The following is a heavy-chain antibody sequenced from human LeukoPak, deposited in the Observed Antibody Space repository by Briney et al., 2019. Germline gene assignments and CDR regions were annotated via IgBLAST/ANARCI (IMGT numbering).Heavy chain of an antibody. J-gene: IGHJ6*02. V-gene: IGHV3-33*08. Sequence: GGSLRLSCVASGFTFSNYYMHWVRQAPGKGLEWVAVIWYDGSNKYYADSVKGRFTISRDNSKNTLYLQMNSLRAEDTAVYYCARRSRYCSSTSCYRSVDTAMVNYYYYGMDVWGQGTTVTVSS. D-gene: IGHD2-2*02. CDR2: IWYDGSNK. CDR3: ARRSRYCSSTSCYRSVDTAMVNYYYYGMDV. CDR1: GFTFSNYY.